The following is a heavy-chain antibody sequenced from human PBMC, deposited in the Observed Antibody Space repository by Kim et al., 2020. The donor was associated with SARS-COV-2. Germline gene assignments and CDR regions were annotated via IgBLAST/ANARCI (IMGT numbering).Heavy chain of an antibody. CDR1: GFTFGDYA. CDR2: ISGDGGDI. CDR3: ANGRRLFYGMDV. V-gene: IGHV3-43*02. Sequence: GGSLRLSCAASGFTFGDYAMHWVRQAPGKGLEWVSLISGDGGDIYYADSVKGRVTISRDNNKNSLYLQMNSLRTEDTALYYCANGRRLFYGMDVWGQGTTVTVSS. J-gene: IGHJ6*02.